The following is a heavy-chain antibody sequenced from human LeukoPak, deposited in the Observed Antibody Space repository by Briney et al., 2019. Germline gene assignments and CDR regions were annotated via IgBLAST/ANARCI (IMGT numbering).Heavy chain of an antibody. CDR3: ARLTRTTAAGSIPFDY. Sequence: SETLSLTCTVSGGSISSDSYYWGWIRQPPGKGLEWIGSIYYGGSTYYNPSLKSRVTISIDTSKNQFSLKLSSVTAADTAVYYCARLTRTTAAGSIPFDYWGQGTLVIVSS. D-gene: IGHD6-13*01. J-gene: IGHJ4*02. V-gene: IGHV4-39*01. CDR1: GGSISSDSYY. CDR2: IYYGGST.